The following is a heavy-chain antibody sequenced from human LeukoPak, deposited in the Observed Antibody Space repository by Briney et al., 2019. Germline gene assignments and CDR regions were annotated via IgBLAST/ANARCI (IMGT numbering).Heavy chain of an antibody. D-gene: IGHD2-2*01. CDR3: ARDIVVVPAAIGARGRYYFDY. CDR2: ISSSSSYI. CDR1: GFTFSSYS. Sequence: GGSLRLSCAASGFTFSSYSMNWVRQAPGKGLEWVSSISSSSSYIYYADSVKGRLTISRDNAKNSLYLQMTSLRAEDTAVYYCARDIVVVPAAIGARGRYYFDYWGQGTLVTVSS. J-gene: IGHJ4*02. V-gene: IGHV3-21*01.